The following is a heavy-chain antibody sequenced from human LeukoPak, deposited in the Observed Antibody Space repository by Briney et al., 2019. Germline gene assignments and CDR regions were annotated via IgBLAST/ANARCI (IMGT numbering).Heavy chain of an antibody. CDR1: GFTVSSKY. V-gene: IGHV3-30-3*01. CDR3: ARELRRAPRWFDP. Sequence: GGSLRLSCAASGFTVSSKYMNWVRQAPGKGLEWVAVISYDGSNKYYADSVKGRFTISRDNSRNTLYLQMNSLRAEDTAVYYCARELRRAPRWFDPWGQGTLVTVSS. D-gene: IGHD3-10*01. J-gene: IGHJ5*02. CDR2: ISYDGSNK.